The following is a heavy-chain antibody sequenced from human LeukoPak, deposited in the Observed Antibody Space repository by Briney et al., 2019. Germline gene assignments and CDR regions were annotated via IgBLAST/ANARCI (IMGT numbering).Heavy chain of an antibody. J-gene: IGHJ5*02. D-gene: IGHD2-2*01. CDR2: INPKSGGT. Sequence: ASVKVSCKASGYTFTGYYIHWVRQAPGQGLEWMGWINPKSGGTNYAQKFQGRVTMTRDTSISTASMELSSLRSDDTALYYCARSLRSTTNWFDPWGRGTPVTVSS. CDR3: ARSLRSTTNWFDP. V-gene: IGHV1-2*02. CDR1: GYTFTGYY.